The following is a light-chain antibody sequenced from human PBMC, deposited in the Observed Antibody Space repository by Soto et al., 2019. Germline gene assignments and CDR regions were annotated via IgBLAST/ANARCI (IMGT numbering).Light chain of an antibody. CDR1: QSVSSY. CDR3: QQRQYWPPIT. J-gene: IGKJ5*01. CDR2: DTS. V-gene: IGKV3-11*01. Sequence: VLPQSPATLSLSPGERSTLSCRASQSVSSYLAWYQQKPGQAPRLLIYDTSNRATGVPARFSGSGSGTDFTLTISSLEPEDCAIYYCQQRQYWPPITFGQGTRLEL.